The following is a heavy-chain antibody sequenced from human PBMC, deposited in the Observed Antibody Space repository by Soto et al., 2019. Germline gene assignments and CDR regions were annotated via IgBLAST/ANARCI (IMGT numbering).Heavy chain of an antibody. CDR3: ARITGLGEVSPYFGH. Sequence: QVQLQEWGPGLVKPSETLSLTCIVSRGSISNYFWTWIRQPPGRGLEWIGYISYSGTTNYHASLKSQGTITVDRSANQYSLRVRSLTDADTAVYYCARITGLGEVSPYFGHWGQGARVSHSS. CDR1: RGSISNYF. V-gene: IGHV4-59*01. J-gene: IGHJ4*02. D-gene: IGHD3-16*01. CDR2: ISYSGTT.